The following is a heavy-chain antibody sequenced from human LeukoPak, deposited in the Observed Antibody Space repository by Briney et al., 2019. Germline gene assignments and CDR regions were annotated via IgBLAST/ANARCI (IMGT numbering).Heavy chain of an antibody. CDR1: GFTFSSYG. CDR2: IWYDGSNI. CDR3: ARGYCSGGSCYLVDY. D-gene: IGHD2-15*01. J-gene: IGHJ4*02. V-gene: IGHV3-33*03. Sequence: GGSLRLSCAASGFTFSSYGMHWVRQAPGKGLEWVAVIWYDGSNIYYADSVKGRFTISRDNAKNTLYLQMNSLRAEDTAVYYCARGYCSGGSCYLVDYWGQGTLVTVSS.